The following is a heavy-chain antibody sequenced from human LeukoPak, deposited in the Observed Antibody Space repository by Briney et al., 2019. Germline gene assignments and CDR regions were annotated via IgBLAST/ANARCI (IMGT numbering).Heavy chain of an antibody. D-gene: IGHD7-27*01. CDR1: GYTFTSYD. CDR3: ARRLPGDVGLAGF. V-gene: IGHV1-8*01. J-gene: IGHJ4*02. CDR2: MNPNSGYT. Sequence: ASVKVSCKASGYTFTSYDINWVRQATGQGLEWMGWMNPNSGYTGYAQKFQGRITMTRNTSISTAYMELSSLKPEDTAVYYCARRLPGDVGLAGFWGQGTLVTVSS.